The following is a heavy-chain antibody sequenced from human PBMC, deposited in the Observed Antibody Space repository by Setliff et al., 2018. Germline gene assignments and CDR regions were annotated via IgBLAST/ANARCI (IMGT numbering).Heavy chain of an antibody. CDR3: ASLPYINHAWGYFQH. D-gene: IGHD4-4*01. V-gene: IGHV4-38-2*02. Sequence: SETLSLTCTVSGYSISSGYIWGWIRQPPGKGLEWVGNIGHTGSINYNPSLKSRLTISRDTSKNQVSLKLNSVTATDTAVYYCASLPYINHAWGYFQHWGQGTLVTVS. CDR1: GYSISSGYI. CDR2: IGHTGSI. J-gene: IGHJ1*01.